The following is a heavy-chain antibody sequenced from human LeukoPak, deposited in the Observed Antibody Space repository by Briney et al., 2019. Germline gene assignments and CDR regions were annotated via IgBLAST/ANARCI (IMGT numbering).Heavy chain of an antibody. CDR1: GFTFSSYG. CDR2: IRYDGSNK. Sequence: GGSLRLSCAASGFTFSSYGMHWVRQAPGKGLEWVAFIRYDGSNKYYADSVKGRFTISRDNSKNTLYLQMNSLRAEDTAVYYCARDLRTTVVTPDYYYYMDVWGKGTTVTVSS. V-gene: IGHV3-30*02. D-gene: IGHD4-23*01. CDR3: ARDLRTTVVTPDYYYYMDV. J-gene: IGHJ6*03.